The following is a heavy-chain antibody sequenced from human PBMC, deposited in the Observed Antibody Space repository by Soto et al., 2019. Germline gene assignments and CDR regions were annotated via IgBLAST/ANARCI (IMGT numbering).Heavy chain of an antibody. D-gene: IGHD4-17*01. CDR1: GLTFSSYW. Sequence: EVQLVESGGGLVQPGGSMRLSCAASGLTFSSYWMHWVRQAPGKGLVWVSRINSAGSSTNYADSVKGRFTISRDNAKNTLYLQMNSLSAEDTAVYYCALSHTVTTDYWGQGTLVTVSS. J-gene: IGHJ4*02. CDR3: ALSHTVTTDY. V-gene: IGHV3-74*01. CDR2: INSAGSST.